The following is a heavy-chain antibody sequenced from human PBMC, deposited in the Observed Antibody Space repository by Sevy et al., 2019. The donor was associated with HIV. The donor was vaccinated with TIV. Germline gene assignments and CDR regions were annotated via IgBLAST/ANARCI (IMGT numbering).Heavy chain of an antibody. CDR3: AREWMRKIDAXDI. CDR1: GFTFRSYA. J-gene: IGHJ3*02. V-gene: IGHV3-30-3*01. D-gene: IGHD5-12*01. Sequence: VGSLRLSCASAGFTFRSYAMHWVRHAPCKGLDWVSVISYDGSNKYYADSVKGRFTISRDNSKNTLYLQMNSLRAEDTAVYYCAREWMRKIDAXDIXXXGTMVTVSS. CDR2: ISYDGSNK.